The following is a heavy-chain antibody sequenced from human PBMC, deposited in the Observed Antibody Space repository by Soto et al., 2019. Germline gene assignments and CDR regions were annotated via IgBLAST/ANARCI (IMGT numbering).Heavy chain of an antibody. CDR2: INHSGST. J-gene: IGHJ6*02. CDR3: ARGVQYYDFWSGYSTVYYYGMDV. CDR1: GGSFIGYY. D-gene: IGHD3-3*01. Sequence: SETQSLTCAVYGGSFIGYYWSWIRQPPGKGLEWIGEINHSGSTNYNPSLKSRVTISVDTSKNQFSLKLSSVTAADTAVYYCARGVQYYDFWSGYSTVYYYGMDVWGQGTTVTVSS. V-gene: IGHV4-34*01.